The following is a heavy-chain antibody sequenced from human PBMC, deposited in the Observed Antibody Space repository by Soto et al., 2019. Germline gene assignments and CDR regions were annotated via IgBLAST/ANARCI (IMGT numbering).Heavy chain of an antibody. D-gene: IGHD3-3*01. CDR1: GFTFSSYG. V-gene: IGHV3-23*01. Sequence: EVQLLESGGGLVQPGGSLRLSCAASGFTFSSYGMSWVRQVPGKGLEWISTLSGISDCIHYADSVRGRFTISRDNSKNTLYLQMDSLRAEDTATYYCAKNLWSGSGYFDYWGPGILVTVSS. J-gene: IGHJ4*02. CDR3: AKNLWSGSGYFDY. CDR2: LSGISDCI.